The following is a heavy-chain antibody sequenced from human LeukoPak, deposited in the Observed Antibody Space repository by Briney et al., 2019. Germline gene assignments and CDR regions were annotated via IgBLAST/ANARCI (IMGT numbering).Heavy chain of an antibody. V-gene: IGHV4-39*01. D-gene: IGHD3-22*01. J-gene: IGHJ4*02. CDR3: ARRDVSYYDSSGYYDPPFDY. CDR2: IYYSGST. Sequence: PSETLSLTCTVSGGSISSGGYYWSWIRQPPGKGLEWIGSIYYSGSTYYNPSLKSRVTISVDTSKNQFSLKLSSVTAADTAVYYCARRDVSYYDSSGYYDPPFDYWGQGTLVTVSS. CDR1: GGSISSGGYY.